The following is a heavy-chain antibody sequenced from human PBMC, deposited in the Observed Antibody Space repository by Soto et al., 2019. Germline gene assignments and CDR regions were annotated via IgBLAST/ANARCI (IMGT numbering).Heavy chain of an antibody. CDR2: INHSGST. D-gene: IGHD3-3*01. Sequence: SETLSLTCAVYGGSFSGYYWSWIRQPPGKGLEWIGEINHSGSTNYSPSLKSRVTISVDTSKNQFSLKLSSVTAADTAVYYCARGVYYDFWSGNYYSYGMDVWGQGTTVTV. J-gene: IGHJ6*01. V-gene: IGHV4-34*01. CDR3: ARGVYYDFWSGNYYSYGMDV. CDR1: GGSFSGYY.